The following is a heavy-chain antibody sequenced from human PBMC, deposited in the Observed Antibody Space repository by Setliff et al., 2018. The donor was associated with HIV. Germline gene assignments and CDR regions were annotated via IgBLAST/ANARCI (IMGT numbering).Heavy chain of an antibody. V-gene: IGHV4-34*01. CDR3: ARYSPRGYTLTGPY. CDR1: GGSFSGNY. D-gene: IGHD6-25*01. J-gene: IGHJ4*02. CDR2: INHSGST. Sequence: SETLSLTCAVYGGSFSGNYWTWIRQSPGKGLEWIGEINHSGSTNYKLSLKSRVTISVDASKNQFSLKLTSVTAADTAVYYCARYSPRGYTLTGPYWGQGTLVTVSS.